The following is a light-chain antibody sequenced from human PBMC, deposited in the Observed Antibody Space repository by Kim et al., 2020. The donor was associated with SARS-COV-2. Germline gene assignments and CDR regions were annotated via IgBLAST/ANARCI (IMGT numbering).Light chain of an antibody. J-gene: IGLJ3*02. CDR2: EVS. V-gene: IGLV2-8*01. Sequence: QSALTQPPSASGSPGQSVTISCTGTSSNVGNYNFVSWYQQHPGKAPKLMIYEVSKRPSGVPDRFSGSKSGNTASLTVSGLQTEDEANYYCRSYAGSNNVVFGGGTQLTVL. CDR3: RSYAGSNNVV. CDR1: SSNVGNYNF.